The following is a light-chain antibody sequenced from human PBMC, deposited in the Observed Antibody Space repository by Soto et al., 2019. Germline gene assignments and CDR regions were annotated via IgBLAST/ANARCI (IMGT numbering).Light chain of an antibody. V-gene: IGKV3-20*01. CDR1: QTISSNY. Sequence: EIVLTQSPGTLSVSPGERATLSCRASQTISSNYLPWYQQKPGPAPSLLIYGASSRATGIPDRFSGSGSGTDFTLTISRLEPEDSAIYYCQQYVSWTFGQGTKVEIK. J-gene: IGKJ1*01. CDR2: GAS. CDR3: QQYVSWT.